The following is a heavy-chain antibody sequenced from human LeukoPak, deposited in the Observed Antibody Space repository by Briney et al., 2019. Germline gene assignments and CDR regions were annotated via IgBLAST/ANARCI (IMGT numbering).Heavy chain of an antibody. CDR1: GFTFSSYA. J-gene: IGHJ4*02. CDR2: ISSNGGST. Sequence: PGGSLRLSCAASGFTFSSYAMHWVRQAPGKGLEYVSAISSNGGSTYYANSVKGRFTVSRDNSKNTLYLQMGSLRAEDMAVYYCARESYSSGWSYFDYWGQGTLVTVSS. D-gene: IGHD6-19*01. CDR3: ARESYSSGWSYFDY. V-gene: IGHV3-64*01.